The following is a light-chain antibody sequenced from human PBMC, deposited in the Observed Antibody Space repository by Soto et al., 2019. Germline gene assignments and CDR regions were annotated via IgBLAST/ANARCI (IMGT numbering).Light chain of an antibody. CDR3: QQHNNWPLT. CDR2: GAS. Sequence: EIVMTQSPATLSVSPGERATLSCSASQSVSSNLAWYQQKPGQAPRLLVYGASTRATGIPARFSGSGSGTKFTLTISSLQSEDFAVYYCQQHNNWPLTFGGGTTVDIK. CDR1: QSVSSN. J-gene: IGKJ4*01. V-gene: IGKV3-15*01.